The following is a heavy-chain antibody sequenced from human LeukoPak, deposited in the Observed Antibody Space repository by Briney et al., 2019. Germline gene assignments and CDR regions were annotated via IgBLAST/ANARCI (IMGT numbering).Heavy chain of an antibody. D-gene: IGHD5-12*01. CDR3: ASQIRRYSDYAQG. Sequence: PGRSLRLSCAASGFTFSRYGMHWVRQAPGKGLEWVAFISSDGGNKYYVDSVKGRFTISRDNSKNTLYLQMDSLRAEDTVVYYCASQIRRYSDYAQGGGERTLVTVSS. J-gene: IGHJ4*02. V-gene: IGHV3-30*03. CDR1: GFTFSRYG. CDR2: ISSDGGNK.